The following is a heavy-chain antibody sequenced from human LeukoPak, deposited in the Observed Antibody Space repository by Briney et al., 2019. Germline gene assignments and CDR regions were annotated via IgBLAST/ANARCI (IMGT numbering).Heavy chain of an antibody. Sequence: GGSLRLSCAASGFTFSSFTMNWVRQAPGKGLEWVSSISSSSSSIYYADSVKGRFTISRDNAKNSLYLQMNSLRAEDAVVYYCARAGLRYFDCDYWGQGTLVTVSS. CDR1: GFTFSSFT. J-gene: IGHJ4*02. D-gene: IGHD3-9*01. CDR2: ISSSSSSI. V-gene: IGHV3-21*01. CDR3: ARAGLRYFDCDY.